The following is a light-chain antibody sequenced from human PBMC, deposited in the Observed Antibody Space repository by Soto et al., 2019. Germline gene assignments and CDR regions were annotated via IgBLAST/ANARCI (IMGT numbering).Light chain of an antibody. CDR1: QSIGRF. Sequence: DIQMTQSPSTLSASVGDRVTITCRASQSIGRFLAWYQHQPGKAPKLLIYDASTLESGVPSRFSGTGSGTEFTLTISSLQSEDFAVYYCQQYNEWPQITFGQGTRLEIK. J-gene: IGKJ5*01. CDR2: DAS. V-gene: IGKV1-5*01. CDR3: QQYNEWPQIT.